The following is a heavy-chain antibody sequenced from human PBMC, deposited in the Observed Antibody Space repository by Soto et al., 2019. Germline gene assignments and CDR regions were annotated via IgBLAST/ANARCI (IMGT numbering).Heavy chain of an antibody. J-gene: IGHJ6*02. V-gene: IGHV1-69*12. CDR2: IIPIFGTA. CDR1: GDTFINYA. D-gene: IGHD5-18*01. CDR3: ARGRGYSYDYGLDV. Sequence: QVQLVQSGAEVTKPGSSVKVSCTASGDTFINYAISWVRQAPGQGLEWMGGIIPIFGTANYAQKFQGRVTISADESTSTAYMELSSLRSEDTAVYYWARGRGYSYDYGLDVWGQGTTVTVSS.